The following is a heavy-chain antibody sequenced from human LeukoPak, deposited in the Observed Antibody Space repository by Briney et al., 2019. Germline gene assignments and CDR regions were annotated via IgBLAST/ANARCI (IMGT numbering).Heavy chain of an antibody. J-gene: IGHJ6*03. Sequence: SETLSLTCTVSGGSISSSSYYWGWIRQPPGKGLEWIGSIYYSGSTYYNPSLKSRVTISVDTSKNQFSLKLSSVTAADTAVYYCARDRMTTVTNYYYYYMDVWGKGTTVTVSS. CDR2: IYYSGST. CDR1: GGSISSSSYY. D-gene: IGHD4-17*01. V-gene: IGHV4-39*07. CDR3: ARDRMTTVTNYYYYYMDV.